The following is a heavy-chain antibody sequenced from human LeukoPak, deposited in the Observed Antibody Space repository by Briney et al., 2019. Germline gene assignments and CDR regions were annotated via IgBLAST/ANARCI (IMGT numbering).Heavy chain of an antibody. CDR3: ARDRSSGWYGTCNWFDP. D-gene: IGHD6-19*01. J-gene: IGHJ5*02. CDR1: GGSISSGSYY. V-gene: IGHV4-61*02. Sequence: PSQTLSLTCTVSGGSISSGSYYWSWIRQPAGKGLEWIGRIYTSGSTNYNPSLKSRVTISVDTSKNQFSLKLSSVTAADTAVYYCARDRSSGWYGTCNWFDPWGQGTLVTVSS. CDR2: IYTSGST.